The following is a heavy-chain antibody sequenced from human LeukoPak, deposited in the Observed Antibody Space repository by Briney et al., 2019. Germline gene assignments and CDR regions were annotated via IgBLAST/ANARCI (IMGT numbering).Heavy chain of an antibody. Sequence: SVKVSCKASGYTFTDFGISWVRQAPGQGLEWMGGIIPIFGTANYAQKFQGRVTITADESTSTAYMELSSLRSEDTAVYYCARGFRLSAIEDCFDPWGQGTLVTVSS. CDR2: IIPIFGTA. V-gene: IGHV1-69*13. CDR1: GYTFTDFG. D-gene: IGHD2-2*02. J-gene: IGHJ5*02. CDR3: ARGFRLSAIEDCFDP.